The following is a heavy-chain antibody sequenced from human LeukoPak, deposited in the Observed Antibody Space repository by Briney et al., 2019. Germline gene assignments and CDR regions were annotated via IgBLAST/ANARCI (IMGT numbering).Heavy chain of an antibody. CDR2: ISGSGGST. V-gene: IGHV3-23*01. D-gene: IGHD3-22*01. J-gene: IGHJ4*02. Sequence: GGSLRLSCAASGFTFSSYAMSWVRQAPGKGLEWVSAISGSGGSTYYADSVKGRFTISRDNSKNTLYLQMNSLRAEDTAVYYCASNYFDSSGYYWGFDHWGQGTLVTVSS. CDR3: ASNYFDSSGYYWGFDH. CDR1: GFTFSSYA.